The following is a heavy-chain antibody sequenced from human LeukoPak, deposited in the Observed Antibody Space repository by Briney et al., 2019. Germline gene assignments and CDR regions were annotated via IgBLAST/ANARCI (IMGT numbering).Heavy chain of an antibody. J-gene: IGHJ5*02. V-gene: IGHV1-46*01. D-gene: IGHD6-19*01. CDR2: INPSGGST. Sequence: GASVNVSCKASGYTFTSYYMHWVRQAPGQGLEWMGIINPSGGSTSYAQKFQGRVTMTIDTSTNTAYMEVKSLRPDDTAVYFCARNKKAGVGVAGTGWFFDPWGQGTLVIVSS. CDR1: GYTFTSYY. CDR3: ARNKKAGVGVAGTGWFFDP.